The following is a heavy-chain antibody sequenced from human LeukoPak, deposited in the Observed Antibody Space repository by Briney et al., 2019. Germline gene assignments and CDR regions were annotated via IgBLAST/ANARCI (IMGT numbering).Heavy chain of an antibody. Sequence: GGSLRLSCAASGFTFSTYSMSWVRQSPRKGLEWVSSLSASSGYIYYADSVKGRFTISRDNAKNSMYLQMNSLRAEDTAVYYCARDDGRDGEYDYWGQGTRVTVSS. CDR3: ARDDGRDGEYDY. D-gene: IGHD4-17*01. CDR2: LSASSGYI. V-gene: IGHV3-21*01. J-gene: IGHJ4*02. CDR1: GFTFSTYS.